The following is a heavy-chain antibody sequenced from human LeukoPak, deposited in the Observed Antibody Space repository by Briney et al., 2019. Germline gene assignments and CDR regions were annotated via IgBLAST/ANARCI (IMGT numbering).Heavy chain of an antibody. J-gene: IGHJ4*02. CDR2: ISGSGNRT. V-gene: IGHV3-23*01. CDR3: AKRGYSYGQFDY. CDR1: GFTFSSYA. Sequence: GGSLRLSCAASGFTFSSYAMSWVRQAPGKGLEWVSSISGSGNRTYYADSVKGRFTISRDNSKNTLYLQMNSLRAEDTAVYYCAKRGYSYGQFDYWGQGTLVTVSS. D-gene: IGHD5-18*01.